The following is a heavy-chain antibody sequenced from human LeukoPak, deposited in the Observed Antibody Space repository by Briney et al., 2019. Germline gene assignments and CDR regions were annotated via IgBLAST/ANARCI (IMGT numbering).Heavy chain of an antibody. CDR1: GFTFTSYG. V-gene: IGHV3-30*03. CDR3: AREYSSSSSYY. J-gene: IGHJ4*02. Sequence: PGTSLRLSCAASGFTFTSYGMHWVRQAPGKGLEWVALISYDGSNKYYADSLKGRFTISRDNAKNSLYLQMNSLRAEDTAVYYCAREYSSSSSYYWGQGTLVTVSS. CDR2: ISYDGSNK. D-gene: IGHD6-6*01.